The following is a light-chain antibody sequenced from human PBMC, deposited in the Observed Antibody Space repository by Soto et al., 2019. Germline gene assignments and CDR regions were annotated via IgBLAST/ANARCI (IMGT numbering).Light chain of an antibody. CDR3: QQYDNRPLT. CDR1: QGLSNY. Sequence: IQMSQSPSSLSASVGDRVTSTCQASQGLSNYLNWHQQKPGKAPKLLIYDASNLETGVPSRFSGSGSGTDFTFTISSLQPEDIATYYCQQYDNRPLTFGGGTKVDIK. J-gene: IGKJ4*01. V-gene: IGKV1-33*01. CDR2: DAS.